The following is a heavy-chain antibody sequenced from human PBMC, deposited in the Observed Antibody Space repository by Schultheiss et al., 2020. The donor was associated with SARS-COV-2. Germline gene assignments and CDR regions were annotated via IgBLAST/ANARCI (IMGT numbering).Heavy chain of an antibody. CDR1: GGSISSSSYY. V-gene: IGHV4-39*07. D-gene: IGHD6-13*01. CDR3: ARVRQQLVGYYFDY. Sequence: SETLSLTCTVSGGSISSSSYYWGWIRQPPGKGLEWIGEIYHSGSTNYNPSLKSRVTISVDKSKNQFSLKLSSVTAADTAVYYCARVRQQLVGYYFDYWGQGTLVTVSS. CDR2: IYHSGST. J-gene: IGHJ4*02.